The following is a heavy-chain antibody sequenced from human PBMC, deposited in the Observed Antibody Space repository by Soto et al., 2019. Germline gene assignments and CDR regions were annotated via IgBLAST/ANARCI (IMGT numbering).Heavy chain of an antibody. CDR3: ARAGIVVVTAKGYFDY. CDR1: GGSISSGGYY. D-gene: IGHD2-21*02. CDR2: IYYSGST. V-gene: IGHV4-31*03. J-gene: IGHJ4*02. Sequence: QVQLQESGPGLVKPSQTLSLTCTVSGGSISSGGYYWSWIRQHPGKGLEWIGYIYYSGSTYYNPSRKSRVTISVDTSKTQFPLKLSSVTAADTAVYYCARAGIVVVTAKGYFDYWGQGTLVTVSS.